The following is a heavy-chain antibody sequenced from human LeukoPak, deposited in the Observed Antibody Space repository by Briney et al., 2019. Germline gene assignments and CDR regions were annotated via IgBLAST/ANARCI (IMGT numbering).Heavy chain of an antibody. CDR1: GLTLSNSW. CDR2: VAPDGNT. V-gene: IGHV3-74*01. J-gene: IGHJ4*02. CDR3: ARDLRGPHDI. D-gene: IGHD3-10*01. Sequence: GGSLRLSCAASGLTLSNSWMHWVRQVPGKGLVWVSRVAPDGNTDYADSVKGRFTISRDNAKNTMYLEMNSLRVEDTAVYRCARDLRGPHDIWGQGTLVTVSS.